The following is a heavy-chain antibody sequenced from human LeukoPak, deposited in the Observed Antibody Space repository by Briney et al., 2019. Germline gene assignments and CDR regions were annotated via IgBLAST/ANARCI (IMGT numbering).Heavy chain of an antibody. CDR1: GFTFSSYA. D-gene: IGHD1-1*01. J-gene: IGHJ6*02. V-gene: IGHV3-30-3*01. CDR3: ARDLAVQLGDYGMDV. Sequence: GGSLRLSCAASGFTFSSYAMHWVRQAPGKGLEWVAVISYDGSNKYYADSVKGRFTISRDNSKNTLYLQMNSLRAEDTAVYYCARDLAVQLGDYGMDVWGQGTTVTVSS. CDR2: ISYDGSNK.